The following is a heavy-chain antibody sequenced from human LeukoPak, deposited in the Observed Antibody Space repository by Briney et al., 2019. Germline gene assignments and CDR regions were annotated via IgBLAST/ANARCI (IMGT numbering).Heavy chain of an antibody. D-gene: IGHD3-10*01. J-gene: IGHJ4*02. CDR3: AGSPMAPYYFDY. Sequence: SETLSLTCAVYGGSFSGYYWSWIRQPPGKGLEWIGEINHSGSTNYNPSLKSRVTISVDTSKNQFSLKLSSVTAAATAVYYCAGSPMAPYYFDYWGQGTLVTVSS. V-gene: IGHV4-34*01. CDR1: GGSFSGYY. CDR2: INHSGST.